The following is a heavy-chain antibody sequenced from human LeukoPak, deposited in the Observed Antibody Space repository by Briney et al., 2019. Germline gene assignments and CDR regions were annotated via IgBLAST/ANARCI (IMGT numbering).Heavy chain of an antibody. CDR3: ASYPRYSSSPPFDY. CDR2: INPNTGDT. CDR1: GDTFTGYY. D-gene: IGHD6-19*01. Sequence: ASVKVSCKASGDTFTGYYMHWVRQAPGQGLEWMGWINPNTGDTHYAQRFQGRVTMTRDTTINTAYMELNRLTSDDTAVYYCASYPRYSSSPPFDYWGQGTLVTVSS. V-gene: IGHV1-2*02. J-gene: IGHJ4*02.